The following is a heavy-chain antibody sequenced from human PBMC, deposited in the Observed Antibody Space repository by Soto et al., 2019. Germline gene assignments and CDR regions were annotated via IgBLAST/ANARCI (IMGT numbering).Heavy chain of an antibody. V-gene: IGHV3-48*01. Sequence: GGSLRLSCATSGFILSDCAMNWVRQAPGKGLEWVSYTSSSSSVIDYADSVKGRFTISRDNAKDSLYLQMNSLRAEDTTVYYCARVPDDAFDIWGQGTMVTVSS. CDR3: ARVPDDAFDI. J-gene: IGHJ3*02. CDR1: GFILSDCA. CDR2: TSSSSSVI.